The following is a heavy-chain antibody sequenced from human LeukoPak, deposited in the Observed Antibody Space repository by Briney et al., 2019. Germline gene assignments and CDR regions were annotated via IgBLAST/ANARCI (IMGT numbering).Heavy chain of an antibody. J-gene: IGHJ5*02. CDR2: ISYDGSNK. CDR1: GFTFSSYA. D-gene: IGHD2-2*01. CDR3: ASTSLKRQKVPAARNWFDP. V-gene: IGHV3-30*14. Sequence: GWSLRLSCAASGFTFSSYAMHWVGQAPGKGLAGVAVISYDGSNKYYADSVKGRFTISSDNSKNTLYLQMNSLRAEDTAVYYCASTSLKRQKVPAARNWFDPWGQGTLVTVSS.